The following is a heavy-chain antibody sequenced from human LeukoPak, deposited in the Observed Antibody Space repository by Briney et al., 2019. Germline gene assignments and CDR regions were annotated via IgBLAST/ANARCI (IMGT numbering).Heavy chain of an antibody. CDR1: GYTFTSYD. D-gene: IGHD6-19*01. V-gene: IGHV7-4-1*02. J-gene: IGHJ4*02. CDR3: ARGVYSSGWYFDY. CDR2: INTNTGNP. Sequence: ASVKVSCKASGYTFTSYDINWVRQAPGQGLEWMGWINTNTGNPTYAQGFTGRFVFSLDTSVSTAYLQISSLKAEDTAVYYCARGVYSSGWYFDYWGQGTLVTVSS.